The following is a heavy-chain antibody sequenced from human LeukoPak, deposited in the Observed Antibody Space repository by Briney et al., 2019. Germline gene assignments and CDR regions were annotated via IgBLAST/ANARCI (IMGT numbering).Heavy chain of an antibody. CDR3: ARLSVVIATTDY. D-gene: IGHD2-21*01. CDR2: IYYSGST. V-gene: IGHV4-39*07. J-gene: IGHJ4*02. Sequence: SETLSLTCTVSGGSISSSSYYWGWIRQPPGKGLEWIGSIYYSGSTYYNPSLKSRVTISVDTSKNQFSLKLSSVTAADTAVYYCARLSVVIATTDYWGQGTLVTVSS. CDR1: GGSISSSSYY.